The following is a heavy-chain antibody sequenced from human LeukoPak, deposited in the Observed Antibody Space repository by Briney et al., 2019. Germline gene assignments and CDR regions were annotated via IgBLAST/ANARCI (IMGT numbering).Heavy chain of an antibody. D-gene: IGHD6-19*01. J-gene: IGHJ4*02. CDR1: GGSISSYY. Sequence: SETLSLTCTVSGGSISSYYWSWIRQPPGKGLEWIGYIYYSGSTNCNPSLKSRVTISVDTSKNQFSLKLSSVTAADTAVYYCARQNTITVAAGVDYWGQGTLVTVSS. CDR2: IYYSGST. V-gene: IGHV4-59*08. CDR3: ARQNTITVAAGVDY.